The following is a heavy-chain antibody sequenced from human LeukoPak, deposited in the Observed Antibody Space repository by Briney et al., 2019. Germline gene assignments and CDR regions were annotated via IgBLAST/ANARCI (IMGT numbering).Heavy chain of an antibody. V-gene: IGHV5-51*01. J-gene: IGHJ4*02. Sequence: GESLKISCKGSGYSFTSYWVGWVRQMPGKGLEWMGIIYPGDSDTRYSPSFQGQVTISADKSISTAYLQWSSLKASDTAIYYCVSHPVEGTDEYWRQETLVTVSS. CDR1: GYSFTSYW. D-gene: IGHD3/OR15-3a*01. CDR2: IYPGDSDT. CDR3: VSHPVEGTDEY.